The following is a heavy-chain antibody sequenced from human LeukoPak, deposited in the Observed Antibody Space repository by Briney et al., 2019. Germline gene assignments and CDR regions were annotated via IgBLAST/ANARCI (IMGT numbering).Heavy chain of an antibody. CDR2: IIPILGIA. J-gene: IGHJ5*02. CDR3: ARDLGYDILTGYQAPNWFDP. CDR1: GGTFSSYA. Sequence: SVKVSCKASGGTFSSYAISWVRQAPGQGLEWMGRIIPILGIADYAQKFQGRVTITADKSTSTAYMELSSLRSEDTAVYYCARDLGYDILTGYQAPNWFDPWGQGTLVTVSS. D-gene: IGHD3-9*01. V-gene: IGHV1-69*04.